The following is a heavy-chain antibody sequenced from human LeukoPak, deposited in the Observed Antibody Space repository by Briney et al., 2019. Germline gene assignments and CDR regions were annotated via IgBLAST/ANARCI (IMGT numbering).Heavy chain of an antibody. J-gene: IGHJ4*02. CDR3: ARPSLNSGSYFDY. V-gene: IGHV3-74*01. CDR1: GFTFSSYW. Sequence: GGSLRLSCLASGFTFSSYWMHWVRQAPGKGLVWVSRINSDGSSTNYADSVKGRFTISRDNAKNTLYLQVSSLRAEDTAVYYCARPSLNSGSYFDYWGQGILVTVSS. CDR2: INSDGSST. D-gene: IGHD1-26*01.